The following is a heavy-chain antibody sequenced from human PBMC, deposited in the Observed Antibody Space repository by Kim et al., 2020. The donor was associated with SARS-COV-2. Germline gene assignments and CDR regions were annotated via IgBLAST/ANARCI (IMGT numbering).Heavy chain of an antibody. Sequence: GGSLRLSCAASGFTFSSYAMHWVRQAPGKGLEWVAVISYDGSNKYYADSVKGRFTISRDNSKNTLYLQMNSLRAEDTAVYYCARERKYDYVWGSYRWGWFAPWGQGTLVTVSS. CDR3: ARERKYDYVWGSYRWGWFAP. CDR2: ISYDGSNK. CDR1: GFTFSSYA. D-gene: IGHD3-16*02. J-gene: IGHJ5*02. V-gene: IGHV3-30*04.